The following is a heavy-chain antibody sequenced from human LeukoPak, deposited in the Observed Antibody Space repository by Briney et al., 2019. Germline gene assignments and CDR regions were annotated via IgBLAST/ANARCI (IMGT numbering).Heavy chain of an antibody. CDR2: ISYDGRNK. J-gene: IGHJ4*02. D-gene: IGHD5-18*01. CDR3: AKDRGYSHGFDY. CDR1: GFPFMSYG. Sequence: PGRALGLSCAASGFPFMSYGMHWVRQAPGKGLEGGAAISYDGRNKEYVDSVKGRFTISRDNSKNTLYLQMNSLRAEDTAVYNCAKDRGYSHGFDYWGQGTLVTVSS. V-gene: IGHV3-30*18.